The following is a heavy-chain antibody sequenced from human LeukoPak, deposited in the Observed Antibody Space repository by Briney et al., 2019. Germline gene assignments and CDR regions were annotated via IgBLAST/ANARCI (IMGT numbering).Heavy chain of an antibody. CDR2: IRYDGSNK. J-gene: IGHJ6*03. D-gene: IGHD4-17*01. V-gene: IGHV3-30*02. CDR3: AKDQVGYGDPRTDYYCYYYMDV. Sequence: PGGSLRLSCAASGFTFSSYGMHWVRQAPGKGLEWVAFIRYDGSNKYYADSVKGRFTISRDNSKNTLYLQMNSLRAEDTAVYYCAKDQVGYGDPRTDYYCYYYMDVWGKGTTVTISS. CDR1: GFTFSSYG.